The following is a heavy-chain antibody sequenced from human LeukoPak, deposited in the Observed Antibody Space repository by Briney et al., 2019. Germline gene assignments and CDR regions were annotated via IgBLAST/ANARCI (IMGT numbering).Heavy chain of an antibody. J-gene: IGHJ5*02. V-gene: IGHV1-46*01. D-gene: IGHD1-26*01. CDR2: INPSGGST. CDR1: GYTFTSYY. CDR3: ARAQVGRDWFDP. Sequence: GASVKVSCKASGYTFTSYYMHWVRQAPGQGLEWMGIINPSGGSTSYAQKFQGRVAMTRDTSTSTVYMELSSLRSEDTAVYYCARAQVGRDWFDPWGQGTLVTVSS.